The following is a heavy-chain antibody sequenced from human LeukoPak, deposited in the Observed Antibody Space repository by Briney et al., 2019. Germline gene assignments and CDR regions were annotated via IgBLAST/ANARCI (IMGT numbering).Heavy chain of an antibody. D-gene: IGHD3-22*01. J-gene: IGHJ3*02. Sequence: GGSLRLSCAASGFTFSSYAMSWVRQAPGKGLEWVSAISGSGGSTYYADSVKGRFTISRDNSKNTLYLQMNSLKTEDTAVYYCTTDERHYYDSSGYYRYDAFDIWGQGTMVTVSS. CDR1: GFTFSSYA. CDR3: TTDERHYYDSSGYYRYDAFDI. V-gene: IGHV3-23*01. CDR2: ISGSGGST.